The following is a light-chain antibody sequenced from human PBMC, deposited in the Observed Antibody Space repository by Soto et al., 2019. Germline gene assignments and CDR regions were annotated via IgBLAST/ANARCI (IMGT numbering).Light chain of an antibody. Sequence: QSVLTQPPSASGTPGQRVTISCSGSSSNIGNNYVYWYQQFPRTAPKLLIYANNRRPSGVPERFSGSKSGTSASLAISGLRSEDEADYYCGSYTRSITLVFGTGTKLTVL. V-gene: IGLV1-47*02. CDR2: ANN. J-gene: IGLJ1*01. CDR3: GSYTRSITLV. CDR1: SSNIGNNY.